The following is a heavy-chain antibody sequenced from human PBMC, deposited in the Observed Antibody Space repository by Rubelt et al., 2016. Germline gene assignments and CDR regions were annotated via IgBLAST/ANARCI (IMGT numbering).Heavy chain of an antibody. J-gene: IGHJ4*02. CDR3: ARVDGRHSY. D-gene: IGHD1-26*01. V-gene: IGHV3-48*02. CDR1: GFTFSTHG. CDR2: ISSGSGTI. Sequence: VQLVESGGGVVQPGRSLRLSCAASGFTFSTHGMSWVRQAPGKGLEWVSYISSGSGTIYYAASVKGRFTISRDNAKNSLYLQMNGLRDEDTAVYYWARVDGRHSYWGRGTLVTVSS.